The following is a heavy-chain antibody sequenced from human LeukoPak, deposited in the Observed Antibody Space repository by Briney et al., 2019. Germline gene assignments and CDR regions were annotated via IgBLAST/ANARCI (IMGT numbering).Heavy chain of an antibody. J-gene: IGHJ4*02. CDR3: ARDLGNTGWYTFEY. CDR1: GDSVSSLNGA. D-gene: IGHD6-19*01. V-gene: IGHV6-1*01. Sequence: SQTLSVTCAISGDSVSSLNGAWNWIRQSPSRGLEWLGRTYYRSKWYSDYAPSMRGRISINADTSKNQFSLQLNSVTPEDTAVYYRARDLGNTGWYTFEYWGQGTLVTVSS. CDR2: TYYRSKWYS.